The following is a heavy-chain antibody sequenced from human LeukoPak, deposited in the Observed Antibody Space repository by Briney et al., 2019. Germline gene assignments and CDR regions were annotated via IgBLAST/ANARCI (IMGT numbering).Heavy chain of an antibody. CDR2: ISGSGGST. CDR1: GFTFSSYA. Sequence: GGSLRLSCAASGFTFSSYAMSRVRQAPGKGLEWVSAISGSGGSTYYADSVKGRFTTSRDNSKNTLYLQMNSLRAEDTAVYYCASDVDTAMVPTSYWGQGTLVTVSS. V-gene: IGHV3-23*01. D-gene: IGHD5-18*01. CDR3: ASDVDTAMVPTSY. J-gene: IGHJ4*02.